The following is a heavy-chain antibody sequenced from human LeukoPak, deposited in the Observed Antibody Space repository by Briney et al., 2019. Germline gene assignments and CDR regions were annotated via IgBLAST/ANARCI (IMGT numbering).Heavy chain of an antibody. D-gene: IGHD3-10*01. CDR2: INAGNGNT. V-gene: IGHV1-3*01. J-gene: IGHJ6*04. CDR3: ARADDLITMVRGVRLDYYYYGMDV. Sequence: GASVRVSCKVSGYPFTSFSMHWVPQAPGQRLEWMGCINAGNGNTKYSQNFQGRVTITRDTSASTAYMELSSLRSEDTAVSYCARADDLITMVRGVRLDYYYYGMDVWGKGTTVTVSS. CDR1: GYPFTSFS.